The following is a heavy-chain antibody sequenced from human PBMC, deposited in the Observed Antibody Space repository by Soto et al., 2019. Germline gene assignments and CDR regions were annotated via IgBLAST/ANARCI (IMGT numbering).Heavy chain of an antibody. CDR2: IFHSGST. V-gene: IGHV4-4*02. CDR1: GGSIRSNNW. J-gene: IGHJ4*02. CDR3: ARVFSGSYSDY. Sequence: SETLSLTCAVSGGSIRSNNWWSWVRQPPGKGLEWIGEIFHSGSTNYNPSLKTRVTISVDKSKNQFSLKLSSVTAADTAVYYCARVFSGSYSDYWGQGTLLPASS. D-gene: IGHD1-26*01.